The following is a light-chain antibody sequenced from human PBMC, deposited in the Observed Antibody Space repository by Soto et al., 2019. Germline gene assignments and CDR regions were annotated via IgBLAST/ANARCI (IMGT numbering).Light chain of an antibody. CDR2: GAS. J-gene: IGKJ1*01. CDR1: QSVSSN. Sequence: EIVMTQSPATLSVSPGERATLSCRASQSVSSNLAWYQQKPGQAPRLLIYGASTRATGIPARFSGSGSWTDFTLTISSLESEDFAVYYCQQYNSWPSLTFGQGTKVEIK. V-gene: IGKV3-15*01. CDR3: QQYNSWPSLT.